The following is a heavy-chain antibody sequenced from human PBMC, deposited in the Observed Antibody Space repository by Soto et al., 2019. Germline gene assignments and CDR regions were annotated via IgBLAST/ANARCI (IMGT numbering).Heavy chain of an antibody. CDR3: ARAGSGGDDAFDI. V-gene: IGHV3-48*01. Sequence: PGGSLRLCCAASGFTFSSYSMDWVRQAPGKGLEWVSYISSSNSTIYYADSVKGRFTISRDNAKNSLYLQMNSLRAEDTAVYYCARAGSGGDDAFDIWGQGTMVTVSS. CDR2: ISSSNSTI. D-gene: IGHD3-10*01. CDR1: GFTFSSYS. J-gene: IGHJ3*02.